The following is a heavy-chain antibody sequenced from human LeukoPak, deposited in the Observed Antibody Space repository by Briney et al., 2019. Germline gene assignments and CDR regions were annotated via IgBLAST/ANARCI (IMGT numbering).Heavy chain of an antibody. J-gene: IGHJ4*02. Sequence: GGSLRLSCAASGFTFSSHTMNWVRQAPGKGLEWVSSISSSDTYIYYADSVKGRFTISRDNAKNSLFLQMDSLRAEDTAVYYCARDPTTVPRFDYWGQGTLVTVSS. CDR1: GFTFSSHT. V-gene: IGHV3-21*01. D-gene: IGHD4-17*01. CDR2: ISSSDTYI. CDR3: ARDPTTVPRFDY.